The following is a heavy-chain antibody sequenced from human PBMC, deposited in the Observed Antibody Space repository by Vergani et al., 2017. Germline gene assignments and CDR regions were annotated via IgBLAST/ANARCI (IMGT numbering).Heavy chain of an antibody. J-gene: IGHJ5*02. CDR2: IYYSGST. D-gene: IGHD6-19*01. V-gene: IGHV4-39*01. CDR1: GASIRSSNYY. CDR3: ARHSTVEWLVKLGWIDP. Sequence: QLQLQESGPGLVKPSATLSLTCSVSGASIRSSNYYWGWIPQPPGKGLVWIASIYYSGSTYYNPSLKSGVTISVDTSKNQFSLKLSSVTAADTAVYFCARHSTVEWLVKLGWIDPWGKGILVTVSS.